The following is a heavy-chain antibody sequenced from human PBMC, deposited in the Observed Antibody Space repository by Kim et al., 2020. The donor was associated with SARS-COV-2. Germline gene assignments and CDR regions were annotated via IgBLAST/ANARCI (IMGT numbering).Heavy chain of an antibody. D-gene: IGHD5-12*01. Sequence: SPSFQGQVTSSSDESINTAYLQWSSLRAQDTAIYYCARRAFSGYDAFHYDYWGQGTLVTVSP. J-gene: IGHJ4*02. V-gene: IGHV5-51*01. CDR3: ARRAFSGYDAFHYDY.